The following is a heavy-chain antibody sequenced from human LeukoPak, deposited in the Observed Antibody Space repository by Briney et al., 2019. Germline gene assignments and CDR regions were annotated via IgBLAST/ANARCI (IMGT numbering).Heavy chain of an antibody. Sequence: ASVKVSCKASGYTFTSYGVTWVRQAPGQGLEWMGWISAYNGNTNYVQKLQGRVTMTTDTSTSTAYMELRSLRSDDTAVYYCARESNYYDSSGYPRIYDYWGQGTLVTVSS. D-gene: IGHD3-22*01. CDR3: ARESNYYDSSGYPRIYDY. J-gene: IGHJ4*02. V-gene: IGHV1-18*01. CDR1: GYTFTSYG. CDR2: ISAYNGNT.